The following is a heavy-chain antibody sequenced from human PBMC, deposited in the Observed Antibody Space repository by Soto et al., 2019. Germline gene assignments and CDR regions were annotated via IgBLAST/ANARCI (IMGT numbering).Heavy chain of an antibody. D-gene: IGHD3-3*01. J-gene: IGHJ4*02. Sequence: PGGSLRFSCAASGFTFSSYAMHWVRQAPGKGLEWVSVISNSSSNKYYADSVKGRFTISRDNAKNSLYLQMNSLRDEDTAVYYCARDPSYDFWSGYRPYYFDYWGQGTLVTVSS. CDR3: ARDPSYDFWSGYRPYYFDY. V-gene: IGHV3-48*02. CDR2: ISNSSSNK. CDR1: GFTFSSYA.